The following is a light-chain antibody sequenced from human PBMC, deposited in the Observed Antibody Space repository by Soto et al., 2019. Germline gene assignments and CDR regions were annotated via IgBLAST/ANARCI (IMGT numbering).Light chain of an antibody. Sequence: EIVLTQSPGTLSLSPGERVILSCRASQSVSSSFLAWYQQRPGQAPRLLIYGASTRATGIPDRFSGGGSGTDFTLTISRLEPEDFAVYYCQQYNNWPQTFGQGTKVDNK. J-gene: IGKJ1*01. V-gene: IGKV3-20*01. CDR1: QSVSSSF. CDR3: QQYNNWPQT. CDR2: GAS.